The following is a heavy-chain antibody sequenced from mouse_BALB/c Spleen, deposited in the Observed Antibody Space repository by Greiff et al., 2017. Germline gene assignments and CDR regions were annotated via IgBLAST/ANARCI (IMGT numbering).Heavy chain of an antibody. CDR3: FYYGFAY. J-gene: IGHJ3*01. CDR2: IDPENGDT. D-gene: IGHD1-1*01. CDR1: GFNIKDYY. V-gene: IGHV14-4*02. Sequence: VQLKQSGAELVRPGASVKLSCTASGFNIKDYYMHWVKQRPEQGLEWIGWIDPENGDTEYAPKFQGKATMTADTSSNTAYLPLSSLTSEDTAVYYCFYYGFAYWGQGTLVTVSA.